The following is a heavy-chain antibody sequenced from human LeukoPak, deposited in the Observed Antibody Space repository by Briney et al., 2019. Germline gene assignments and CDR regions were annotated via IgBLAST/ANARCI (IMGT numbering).Heavy chain of an antibody. V-gene: IGHV3-11*01. D-gene: IGHD3-3*01. CDR3: ARDGPGRDFWSGYPFYYYGMDV. J-gene: IGHJ6*02. CDR1: GFTFSDYY. Sequence: GVSLRLSCAASGFTFSDYYMSWIRQAPGKGLEWVSYISSSGSTIYYADSVKGRFTISRDNAKNSLYLQMSSLRAEDTAVYYCARDGPGRDFWSGYPFYYYGMDVWGQGTTVTVSS. CDR2: ISSSGSTI.